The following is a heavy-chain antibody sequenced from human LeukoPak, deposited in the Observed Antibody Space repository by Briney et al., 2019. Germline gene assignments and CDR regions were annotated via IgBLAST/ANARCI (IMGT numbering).Heavy chain of an antibody. J-gene: IGHJ4*02. Sequence: GGSLRLSCVASGFPFSSYWMTWVRQAPGKGLGWVSNIKQDGSKKSYVDSVKGRFTISRDNAKNSLYLQMNSLRAEDTAIYYCTRVGYIDEGIDYWGQGTLVTVSS. CDR3: TRVGYIDEGIDY. CDR2: IKQDGSKK. V-gene: IGHV3-7*04. CDR1: GFPFSSYW. D-gene: IGHD5-24*01.